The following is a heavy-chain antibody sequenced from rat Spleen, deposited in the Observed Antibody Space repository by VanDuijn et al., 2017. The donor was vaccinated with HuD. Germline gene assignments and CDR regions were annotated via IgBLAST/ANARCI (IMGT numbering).Heavy chain of an antibody. J-gene: IGHJ2*01. D-gene: IGHD1-6*01. CDR2: ISYEGSST. CDR3: TRENYYTGDY. CDR1: GFTFNDYW. Sequence: EVQLVESGGGLVQPGRSLKLSCVASGFTFNDYWMTWIRQAPGKGLEWVASISYEGSSTYYPDAVKGRFTISRDNAISTLYLQVSSLRSEDTATYYCTRENYYTGDYWGQGVMVTVSS. V-gene: IGHV5-31*01.